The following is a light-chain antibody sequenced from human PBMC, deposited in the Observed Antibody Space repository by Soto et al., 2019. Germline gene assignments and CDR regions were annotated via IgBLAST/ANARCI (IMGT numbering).Light chain of an antibody. J-gene: IGKJ1*01. V-gene: IGKV4-1*01. CDR3: QQYYSTPWT. CDR2: WTS. CDR1: LIGLCVTNNNKY. Sequence: FVITHSPDSLSVPLLLKSTTYCQPQLIGLCVTNNNKYLARYQHNQGQTPIIHVSWTSTRESGVRDRFSGTGSGIDFTLTISSLQAEDVAVYHYQQYYSTPWTFGQGTKVDIK.